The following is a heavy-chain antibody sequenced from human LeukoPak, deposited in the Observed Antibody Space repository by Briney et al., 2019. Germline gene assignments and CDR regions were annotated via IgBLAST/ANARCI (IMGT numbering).Heavy chain of an antibody. CDR1: GVTISGYW. Sequence: GGSLRLSCVASGVTISGYWMHWVRQAPGKGLAWVSRVDSDGTTTRYADSVKGRFTISRDNAKNTVYLQMNSLRAEDTAVYYCARIITAADADCWGQGTLVAVSS. D-gene: IGHD6-13*01. J-gene: IGHJ4*02. CDR2: VDSDGTTT. V-gene: IGHV3-74*01. CDR3: ARIITAADADC.